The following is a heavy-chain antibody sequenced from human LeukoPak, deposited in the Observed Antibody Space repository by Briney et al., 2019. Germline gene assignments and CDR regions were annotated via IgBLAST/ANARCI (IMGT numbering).Heavy chain of an antibody. J-gene: IGHJ4*02. CDR2: IYTTGKT. D-gene: IGHD3-16*01. CDR1: SGSINSYY. Sequence: SETLSLTCTVSSGSINSYYWGWVRQPAGRGLEWIGRIYTTGKTDYNPSLKSRLTMSVDTSKRQFSLNLRSVTAAETAIYYCARHGYTASHYFLDFWSQGTLVTVSS. V-gene: IGHV4-4*07. CDR3: ARHGYTASHYFLDF.